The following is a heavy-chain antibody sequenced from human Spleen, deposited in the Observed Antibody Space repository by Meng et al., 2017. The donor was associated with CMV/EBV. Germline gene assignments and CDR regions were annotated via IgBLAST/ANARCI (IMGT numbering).Heavy chain of an antibody. J-gene: IGHJ2*01. CDR2: INPNSGGA. V-gene: IGHV1-2*06. Sequence: QVQLVQSGAEGKKPGASVKVACKASAYTFAGYYMHWVRQAPGQGLEWMGRINPNSGGANYAQKFQGRVTMTRDTSISTAYMELSRLRSDDTAVYYCAREGLVGDLRYFDLWGRGTLVTVSS. D-gene: IGHD3-16*01. CDR1: AYTFAGYY. CDR3: AREGLVGDLRYFDL.